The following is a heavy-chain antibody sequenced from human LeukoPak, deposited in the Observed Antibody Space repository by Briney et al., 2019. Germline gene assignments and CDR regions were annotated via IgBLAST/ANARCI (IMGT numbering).Heavy chain of an antibody. CDR1: GGSIISSNYS. CDR2: IYYSGST. J-gene: IGHJ5*02. Sequence: PSETLSLTCTVSGGSIISSNYSWGWIRQPPGKGLEWIGRIYYSGSTYHNPSLKSPVTISVDTSKTQFSLKLRSVTAADTAVYYCARQKFYSTGWYPNWFDPWGQGTLVTVSS. V-gene: IGHV4-39*01. D-gene: IGHD6-19*01. CDR3: ARQKFYSTGWYPNWFDP.